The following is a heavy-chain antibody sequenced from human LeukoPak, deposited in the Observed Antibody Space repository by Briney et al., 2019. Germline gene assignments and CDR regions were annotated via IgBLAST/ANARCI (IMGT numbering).Heavy chain of an antibody. D-gene: IGHD5-12*01. CDR2: ISSSSSYI. CDR3: AKDAALAKKDY. CDR1: GFTFSSYS. J-gene: IGHJ4*02. V-gene: IGHV3-21*04. Sequence: GGSLRLSCAASGFTFSSYSMNWVRQAPGKGLEWVSSISSSSSYIYYADSVKGRFTISRDNSKNTLYLQMNSLRAEDTAVYYCAKDAALAKKDYWGQGTLVTVSS.